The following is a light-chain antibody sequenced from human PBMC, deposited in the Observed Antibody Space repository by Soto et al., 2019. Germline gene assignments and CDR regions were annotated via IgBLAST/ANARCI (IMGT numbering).Light chain of an antibody. Sequence: IQITQSPSSLSASVGDRVTVCCLASQSVANFLNWYQQKPGKAPKLLISAASTLQSGVPSRFSGSGSGTDFTLTISSLRREDFATYYCQQSYSTSEWTFGQGTKVDIK. V-gene: IGKV1-39*01. CDR2: AAS. J-gene: IGKJ1*01. CDR1: QSVANF. CDR3: QQSYSTSEWT.